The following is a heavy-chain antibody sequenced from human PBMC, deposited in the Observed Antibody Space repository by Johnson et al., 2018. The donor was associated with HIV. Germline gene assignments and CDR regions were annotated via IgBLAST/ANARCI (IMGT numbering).Heavy chain of an antibody. CDR1: GFTVSSNY. D-gene: IGHD4-17*01. Sequence: MLLVESGGGLVQPGGSLRLSCAASGFTVSSNYMSWVRQAPGKGLEWVSVIYSSGSTYYADSVKGRFTISRDNSKNTLYLQMNSLRAEDTAVYYCARRTVTALFDIWGQGTLVTVSS. CDR3: ARRTVTALFDI. CDR2: IYSSGST. V-gene: IGHV3-66*02. J-gene: IGHJ3*02.